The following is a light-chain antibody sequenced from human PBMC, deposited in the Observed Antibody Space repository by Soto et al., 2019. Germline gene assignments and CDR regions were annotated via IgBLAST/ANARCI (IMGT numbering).Light chain of an antibody. CDR3: SSYSTTSSLHVL. CDR1: RSDVGRYNY. V-gene: IGLV2-14*01. J-gene: IGLJ2*01. CDR2: EVT. Sequence: QSVLTQPASVSGSPGQSITISCTGTRSDVGRYNYVSWYQQHPGKAPKLLIYEVTYRPSGVSTRFSASKSGSTASLTISGIQAEDEADYYCSSYSTTSSLHVLFGGGTKVTVL.